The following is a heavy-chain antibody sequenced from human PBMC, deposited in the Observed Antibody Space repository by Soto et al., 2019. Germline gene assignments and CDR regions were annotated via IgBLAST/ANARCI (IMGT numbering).Heavy chain of an antibody. CDR3: ARTKRYDILTGYYKAMPN. D-gene: IGHD3-9*01. CDR2: IYYSGST. Sequence: PSETLSLTCTVSGGSISSSSYYWGWIRQPPGKGLEWIGSIYYSGSTYYNPSLKSRVTISVDTSKNQFSLKLSSVTAADTAVYYCARTKRYDILTGYYKAMPNWGQGTLVTVSS. J-gene: IGHJ4*02. V-gene: IGHV4-39*01. CDR1: GGSISSSSYY.